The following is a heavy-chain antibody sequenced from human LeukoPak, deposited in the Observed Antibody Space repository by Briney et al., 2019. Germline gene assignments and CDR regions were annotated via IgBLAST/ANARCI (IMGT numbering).Heavy chain of an antibody. CDR2: IYHSGST. CDR3: ARYLAHAQGYYGSGSPYGFDP. V-gene: IGHV4-30-2*05. Sequence: PSETLSLTCAVSGGSISSGGYSWSWIRQPPGKGLEWIGYIYHSGSTYYNPSLKSRVTISVDTSKNQFSLKLSSVTAADTAVYYCARYLAHAQGYYGSGSPYGFDPWGQGTLVTVSS. J-gene: IGHJ5*02. D-gene: IGHD3-10*01. CDR1: GGSISSGGYS.